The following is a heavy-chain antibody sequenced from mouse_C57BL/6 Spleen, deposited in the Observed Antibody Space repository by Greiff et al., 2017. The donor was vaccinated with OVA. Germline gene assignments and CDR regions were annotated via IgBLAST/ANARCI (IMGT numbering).Heavy chain of an antibody. CDR2: INPNNGGT. V-gene: IGHV1-18*01. CDR1: GYTFTDYN. D-gene: IGHD4-1*01. J-gene: IGHJ2*01. CDR3: ARGAGTWHYFDD. Sequence: EVKVVESGPELVKPGASVKIPCKASGYTFTDYNMDWVKQSHGKSLEWIGDINPNNGGTIYNQKFKGKATLTVDQSSSTAYMELRSLTSEDTAVYYCARGAGTWHYFDDGGQGTTLTVAS.